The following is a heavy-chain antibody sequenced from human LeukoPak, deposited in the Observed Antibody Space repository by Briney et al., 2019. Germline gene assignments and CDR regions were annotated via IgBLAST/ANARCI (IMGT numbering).Heavy chain of an antibody. Sequence: SETLSLTCTVSGGSISSSSYYWGWIRQPPGKGLEWIGYIYYSGSTYYNPSLKSRVTISVDTSKNQFSLKLSSVTAADTAVYYCARLIDGVAAAGTFFDYWGQGTLVTVSS. D-gene: IGHD6-13*01. V-gene: IGHV4-39*01. CDR3: ARLIDGVAAAGTFFDY. CDR2: IYYSGST. CDR1: GGSISSSSYY. J-gene: IGHJ4*02.